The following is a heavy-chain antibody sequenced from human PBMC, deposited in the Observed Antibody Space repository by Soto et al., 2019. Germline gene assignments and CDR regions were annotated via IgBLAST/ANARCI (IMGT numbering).Heavy chain of an antibody. V-gene: IGHV4-39*01. CDR1: GGSISSSSYY. J-gene: IGHJ6*02. D-gene: IGHD6-19*01. CDR2: IYYSGST. Sequence: QLQLQESGPGLVKPSETLSLTCTVSGGSISSSSYYWGWIRQPPGKGLEWIGSIYYSGSTYYNPSLKSRVTISVDTSKNQFSLKLSSVTAADTAVYYCVNYRRVKQWLVHYYYGMDVWGQGTTVTVSS. CDR3: VNYRRVKQWLVHYYYGMDV.